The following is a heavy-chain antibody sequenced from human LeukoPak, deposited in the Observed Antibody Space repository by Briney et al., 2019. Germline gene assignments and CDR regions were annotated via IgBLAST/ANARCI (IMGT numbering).Heavy chain of an antibody. V-gene: IGHV1-69*13. D-gene: IGHD2-2*01. CDR3: HIVVVPAAPEQWLVPYLDY. Sequence: SVKVSCKASGGTFSSYAISWVRQAPGQGLEWMGGIIPIFGTANYAQKFQGRVTITADESTSTAYMELSSLRSEDTAVYYCHIVVVPAAPEQWLVPYLDYWGQGTLVTVSS. J-gene: IGHJ4*02. CDR2: IIPIFGTA. CDR1: GGTFSSYA.